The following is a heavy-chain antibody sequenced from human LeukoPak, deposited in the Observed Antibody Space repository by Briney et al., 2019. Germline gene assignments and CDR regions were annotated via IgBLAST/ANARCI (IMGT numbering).Heavy chain of an antibody. Sequence: GGSLRLSCPASGFTFSSYAMHWVRQAPGKGLEWVAVISYDGSNKYYADSVKGRFTISRDNSKNTLYLQMNSLRAEDTAVYYCARVSIAGSSLHDYWGQGTLVTVST. CDR2: ISYDGSNK. CDR3: ARVSIAGSSLHDY. J-gene: IGHJ4*02. CDR1: GFTFSSYA. V-gene: IGHV3-30*01. D-gene: IGHD6-6*01.